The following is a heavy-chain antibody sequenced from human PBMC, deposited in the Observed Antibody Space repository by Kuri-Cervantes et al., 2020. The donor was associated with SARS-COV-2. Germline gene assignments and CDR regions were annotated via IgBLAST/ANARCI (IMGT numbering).Heavy chain of an antibody. Sequence: GESLKISCLTSGFVFDFYEMNWVRQAPGKGLEWVANIKQDGSEKYYVDSVKGRFTISRDDAKNSLYLQMNSLRAEDTAVYYCARWGVYYFDYWGQGTLVTVSS. CDR2: IKQDGSEK. CDR3: ARWGVYYFDY. CDR1: GFVFDFYE. J-gene: IGHJ4*02. V-gene: IGHV3-7*01. D-gene: IGHD3-16*01.